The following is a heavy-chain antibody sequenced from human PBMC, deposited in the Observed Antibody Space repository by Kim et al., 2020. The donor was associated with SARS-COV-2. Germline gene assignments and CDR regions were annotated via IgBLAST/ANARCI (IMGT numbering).Heavy chain of an antibody. CDR1: GYTLTELS. D-gene: IGHD2-15*01. V-gene: IGHV1-24*01. Sequence: ASVKVSCKVSGYTLTELSMHWVRQAPGQGLEWMGGFDPEDGATNYAQKFQGRVTMTEDTSTDTAYMELSSLRSEDTAVYYCATGRVAGPPTWFDPWGPGALVTVSS. CDR2: FDPEDGAT. J-gene: IGHJ5*02. CDR3: ATGRVAGPPTWFDP.